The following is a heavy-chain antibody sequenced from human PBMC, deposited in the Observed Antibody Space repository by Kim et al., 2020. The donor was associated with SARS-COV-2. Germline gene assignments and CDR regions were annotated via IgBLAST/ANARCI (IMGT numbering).Heavy chain of an antibody. CDR1: GFTFSSYA. CDR3: ARGSTGSYYYGMDV. Sequence: GGSLRLSCAASGFTFSSYAMHWVRQAPGKGLEWVAVISYDGSNKYYADSVKGRFTITRDNSKNTLYLQMNSLRAEDTAVYYCARGSTGSYYYGMDVWGQGPTVPVSS. D-gene: IGHD1-1*01. J-gene: IGHJ6*02. CDR2: ISYDGSNK. V-gene: IGHV3-30-3*01.